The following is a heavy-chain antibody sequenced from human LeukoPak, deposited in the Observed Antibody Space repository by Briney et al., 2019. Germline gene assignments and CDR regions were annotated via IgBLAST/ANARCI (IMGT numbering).Heavy chain of an antibody. J-gene: IGHJ4*02. Sequence: SETLSLTCTVSGGSSNNYYWSWLRQSAGKGLEWIGRIYTSGSTNYNPSLKSRVSMSVDTSKNQFSLRLRSVTAADTAVYYCARESGHYYDTSGYTFDYWGQGILVTVSS. V-gene: IGHV4-4*07. CDR3: ARESGHYYDTSGYTFDY. CDR1: GGSSNNYY. D-gene: IGHD3-22*01. CDR2: IYTSGST.